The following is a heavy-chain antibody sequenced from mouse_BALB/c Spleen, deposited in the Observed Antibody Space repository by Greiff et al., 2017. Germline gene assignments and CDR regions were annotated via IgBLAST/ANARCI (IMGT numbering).Heavy chain of an antibody. J-gene: IGHJ4*01. CDR2: ISSGSSTI. D-gene: IGHD1-1*01. V-gene: IGHV5-17*02. Sequence: EVQLVESGGGLVQPGGSRKLSCAASGFTFSSFGMHWVRQATEKGLEWVAYISSGSSTIYYADTVKGRFTISRDNPKNTLFLQMTSLRSEDTAMYYCARSDGRSPYAMDYWGQGTSVTVSS. CDR1: GFTFSSFG. CDR3: ARSDGRSPYAMDY.